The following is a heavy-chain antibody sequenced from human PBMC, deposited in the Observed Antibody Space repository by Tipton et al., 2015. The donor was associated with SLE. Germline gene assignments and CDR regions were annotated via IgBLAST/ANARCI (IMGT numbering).Heavy chain of an antibody. CDR2: IADTGSP. Sequence: TLSLTCAVYGGSFSGYHWTWIRQPPGQGLEWLGEIADTGSPNYNPSLKSRVTISLDTSKSQFSLILNSLTAADTAVYYCARDHPVAGPFDYWGQGTLVTVSS. J-gene: IGHJ4*02. CDR3: ARDHPVAGPFDY. D-gene: IGHD6-19*01. V-gene: IGHV4-34*01. CDR1: GGSFSGYH.